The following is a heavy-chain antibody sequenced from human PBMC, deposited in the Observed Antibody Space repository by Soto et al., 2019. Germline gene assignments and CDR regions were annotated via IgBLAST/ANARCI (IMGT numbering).Heavy chain of an antibody. CDR2: ISAYNGNT. V-gene: IGHV1-18*01. Sequence: ASVKVSCKASGYTFTSYGISWVRQAPGQGLEWMGWISAYNGNTNYAQKLQGRVTMTTDTSTSTAYMELRSLRSDDTAVYYCAREASITIFGVVIEHNYYYYYMDVWGKGTTVTVS. CDR3: AREASITIFGVVIEHNYYYYYMDV. D-gene: IGHD3-3*01. J-gene: IGHJ6*03. CDR1: GYTFTSYG.